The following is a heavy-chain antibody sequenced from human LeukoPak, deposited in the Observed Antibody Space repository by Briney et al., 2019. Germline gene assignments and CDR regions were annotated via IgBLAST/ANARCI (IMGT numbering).Heavy chain of an antibody. CDR3: TRHAQSRFGELYPLDY. CDR1: GFTFSGSA. V-gene: IGHV3-73*01. J-gene: IGHJ4*02. D-gene: IGHD3-10*02. CDR2: IRSKANSYAT. Sequence: GGSLRLSCAASGFTFSGSAMHWVRQASGKGLEWVGRIRSKANSYATAYAASVKGRFTISRDDSKNTAYLQMNSRKTEDTAVYYCTRHAQSRFGELYPLDYWGQGTLVTVSS.